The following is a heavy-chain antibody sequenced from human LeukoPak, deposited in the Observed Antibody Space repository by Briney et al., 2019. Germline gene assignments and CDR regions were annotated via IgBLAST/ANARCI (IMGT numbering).Heavy chain of an antibody. CDR2: ISGSGGST. J-gene: IGHJ5*02. CDR1: GFTFSNAW. D-gene: IGHD1-26*01. CDR3: AKDGQASGSYYWFDP. Sequence: GGSLRLSCAASGFTFSNAWMSWVRQAPGKGLEWVSAISGSGGSTYYADSVKGRFTISRDNSKNTLYLQMNSLRAEDTAVYYCAKDGQASGSYYWFDPWGQGTLVTVSS. V-gene: IGHV3-23*01.